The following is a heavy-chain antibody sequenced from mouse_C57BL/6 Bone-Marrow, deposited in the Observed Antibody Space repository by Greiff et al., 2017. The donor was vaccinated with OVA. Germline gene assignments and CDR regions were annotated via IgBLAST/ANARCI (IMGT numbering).Heavy chain of an antibody. D-gene: IGHD1-1*01. CDR2: IYPRSGNT. V-gene: IGHV1-81*01. J-gene: IGHJ4*01. CDR1: GYTFTSYG. CDR3: ARGAWYYGSSGAMDY. Sequence: VKLMESGAELARPGASVKLSCKASGYTFTSYGISWVKQRTGQGLEWIGEIYPRSGNTYYNEKFKGKATLTADKSSSTAYMELRSLTSEDSAVYFCARGAWYYGSSGAMDYWGQGTSVTVSS.